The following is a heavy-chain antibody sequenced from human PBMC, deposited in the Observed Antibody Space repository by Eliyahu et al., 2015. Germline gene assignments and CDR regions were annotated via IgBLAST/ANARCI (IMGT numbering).Heavy chain of an antibody. CDR3: AHIPGEGAYEDREIDY. Sequence: QITLKESGPTLVKPTQTLTLTCTFSGFSLSTXGAGVGXIRQPAGKALEWLALIYWDDDKRYSPSLKSRLTITKDTSKNQVVLTMTNMDPVDTATYFCAHIPGEGAYEDREIDYWGQGTLVTVSS. CDR2: IYWDDDK. V-gene: IGHV2-5*02. J-gene: IGHJ4*02. CDR1: GFSLSTXGAG. D-gene: IGHD5-12*01.